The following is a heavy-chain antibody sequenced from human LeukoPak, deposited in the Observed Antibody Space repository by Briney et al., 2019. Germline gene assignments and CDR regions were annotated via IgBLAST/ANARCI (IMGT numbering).Heavy chain of an antibody. J-gene: IGHJ4*02. CDR2: ISGTSGTI. Sequence: PGGSLRLCCAASGFTFSSYSINWVRQAPGKGLEWLSYISGTSGTIYYADSVKGRFIISRDNAKNSLYLQMNSLRDEDTAVYYCARDQAFDWSFDYWGQGTLVTVSS. D-gene: IGHD3-9*01. V-gene: IGHV3-48*02. CDR1: GFTFSSYS. CDR3: ARDQAFDWSFDY.